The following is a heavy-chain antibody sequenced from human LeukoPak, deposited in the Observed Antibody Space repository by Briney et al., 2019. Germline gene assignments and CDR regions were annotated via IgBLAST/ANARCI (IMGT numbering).Heavy chain of an antibody. J-gene: IGHJ6*02. CDR1: GGSISSYY. CDR3: ARVGAKKNHYYGMDV. D-gene: IGHD1-26*01. V-gene: IGHV4-4*07. Sequence: SETLSLTCTVSGGSISSYYWSWIRQPAGKGLEWIGRIYTSGSTTYNPSLKSRVTMSVDTSKNQFSLKLSSVPAADTALYYCARVGAKKNHYYGMDVWGQGTTVTVSS. CDR2: IYTSGST.